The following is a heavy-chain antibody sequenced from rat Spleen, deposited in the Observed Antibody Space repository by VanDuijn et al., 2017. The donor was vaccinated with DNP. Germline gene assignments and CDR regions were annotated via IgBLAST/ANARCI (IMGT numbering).Heavy chain of an antibody. D-gene: IGHD1-6*01. CDR3: ARQRVMYTTDWFAY. CDR1: GFTFSNYG. Sequence: EVQLVESGGGLVQPGRSLKLSCAASGFTFSNYGMHWIRQAPTKGLEWVASISPSGDTTYYRDSVKGRFTISRDNAKSCLYLHMNSLKSEDTATYYCARQRVMYTTDWFAYWGQGTLVTVSS. J-gene: IGHJ3*01. V-gene: IGHV5-19*01. CDR2: ISPSGDTT.